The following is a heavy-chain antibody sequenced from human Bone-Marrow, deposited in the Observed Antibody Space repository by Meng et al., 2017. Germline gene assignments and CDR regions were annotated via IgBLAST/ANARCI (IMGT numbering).Heavy chain of an antibody. D-gene: IGHD6-25*01. CDR1: VYTFPDYY. CDR3: ARDEDISAARKLFGDY. J-gene: IGHJ4*02. V-gene: IGHV1-2*06. CDR2: INPKSGDT. Sequence: QVRLVQTGFEFQIPGSSIKVSCKASVYTFPDYYKRWVRRAPGQGLEWMGRINPKSGDTHYAQKFQARVTMTGVTSISTAYMELSGLRSDDTAMYYCARDEDISAARKLFGDYWGQGTLVTVSS.